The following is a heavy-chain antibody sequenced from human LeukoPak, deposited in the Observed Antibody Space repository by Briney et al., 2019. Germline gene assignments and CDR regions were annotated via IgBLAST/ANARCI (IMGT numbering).Heavy chain of an antibody. V-gene: IGHV1-58*02. CDR3: AAGVSFEALWYFDY. J-gene: IGHJ4*02. CDR2: IVVGSGNA. Sequence: SVKLSCKASGFTFTSSAMQWLRQARRQPLEWIGWIVVGSGNANYAQKFEERVTITRDMSTSTAYMELSSLSSEDTAVYYCAAGVSFEALWYFDYWGQGTLVTVSS. CDR1: GFTFTSSA. D-gene: IGHD3-10*01.